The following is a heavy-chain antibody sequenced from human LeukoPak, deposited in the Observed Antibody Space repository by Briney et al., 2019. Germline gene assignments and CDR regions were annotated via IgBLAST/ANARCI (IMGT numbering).Heavy chain of an antibody. V-gene: IGHV3-23*01. CDR2: ISGSGHRT. J-gene: IGHJ4*02. CDR3: AKDWGEYFDYVWGSFTSFDF. D-gene: IGHD3-16*01. CDR1: GFTFSSYG. Sequence: PGGTLRLSCAASGFTFSSYGVSWVRQAPGKGLEWVSGISGSGHRTYCADSVKGRFTISRDNSKNTLYLQMNSLRAEDTAVYYCAKDWGEYFDYVWGSFTSFDFWGQGTLVTVSS.